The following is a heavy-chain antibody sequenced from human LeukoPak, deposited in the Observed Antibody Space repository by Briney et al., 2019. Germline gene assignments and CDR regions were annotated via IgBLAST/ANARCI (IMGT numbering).Heavy chain of an antibody. CDR2: INSDGSST. CDR3: ARGRNWFDP. Sequence: GGSLRLSCAASAFTFSNYWMHRVRQAPGKGLVWVSRINSDGSSTTYADSVKGRFTISRDNAKNTLFLQMSSLRAEDTAVYYCARGRNWFDPWGQGTLVTVSS. J-gene: IGHJ5*02. V-gene: IGHV3-74*03. CDR1: AFTFSNYW.